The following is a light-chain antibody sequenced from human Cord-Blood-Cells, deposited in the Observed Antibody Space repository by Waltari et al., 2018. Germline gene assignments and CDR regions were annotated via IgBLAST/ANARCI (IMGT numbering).Light chain of an antibody. CDR1: QSVLYSSNNKNY. CDR2: WAS. Sequence: DIVMNQSPDSLAVSLGERATINRKSSQSVLYSSNNKNYLAWYQQKPGQPPKLLIYWASTRESGVPDRFSGSGSGTDFTLTISSLQAEDVAVYYCQQYYSTPITFGQGTRLEIK. V-gene: IGKV4-1*01. J-gene: IGKJ5*01. CDR3: QQYYSTPIT.